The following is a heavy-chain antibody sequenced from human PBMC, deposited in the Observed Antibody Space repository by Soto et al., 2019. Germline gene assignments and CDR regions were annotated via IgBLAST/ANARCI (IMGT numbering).Heavy chain of an antibody. V-gene: IGHV3-30-3*01. D-gene: IGHD5-18*01. CDR2: VSYDGGNK. Sequence: GGSLRLSCAASGFTFTNHAFHWVRQAPGKGLEWVSIVSYDGGNKYYADSVKGRFTISRDNSKNTVYLEMNSLRPEDTAVYYCARGIQLWLRLFDYWGQGTLVTVSS. CDR3: ARGIQLWLRLFDY. J-gene: IGHJ4*02. CDR1: GFTFTNHA.